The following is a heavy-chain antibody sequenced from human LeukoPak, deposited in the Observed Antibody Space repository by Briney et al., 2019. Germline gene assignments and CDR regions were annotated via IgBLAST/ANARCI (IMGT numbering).Heavy chain of an antibody. CDR1: GFTFSSYG. D-gene: IGHD1-7*01. CDR2: IRYDGSNK. CDR3: AKESTGSTSLDY. Sequence: GGSLRLSCATSGFTFSSYGMHWVRQAPGKGLEWVAFIRYDGSNKYYADSVKGRFTISRDNSRNTLYLQINSLRAEDTAVYFCAKESTGSTSLDYWGQGTLVTVSS. J-gene: IGHJ4*02. V-gene: IGHV3-30*02.